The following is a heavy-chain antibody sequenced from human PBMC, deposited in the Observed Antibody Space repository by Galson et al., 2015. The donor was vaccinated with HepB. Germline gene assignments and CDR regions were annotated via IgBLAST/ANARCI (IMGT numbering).Heavy chain of an antibody. CDR2: INGRGSTR. CDR1: GFIFRHHA. V-gene: IGHV3-23*01. J-gene: IGHJ5*02. CDR3: VKEGSWFGGDWFDP. D-gene: IGHD3-16*01. Sequence: SLRLSCAGSGFIFRHHAMAWIRQAPGKGLEWVSGINGRGSTRSYSDAMKGRFSIPRDNSKDTVFLQMDNLRAEDTAVYYCVKEGSWFGGDWFDPWGQGALVTVS.